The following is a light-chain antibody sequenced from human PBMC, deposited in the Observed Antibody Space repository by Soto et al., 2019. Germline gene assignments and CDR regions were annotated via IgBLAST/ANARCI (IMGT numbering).Light chain of an antibody. CDR2: WAS. J-gene: IGKJ2*01. Sequence: DIVMTQSPDSLAVSLGERATINCKSSQSVLYSSNNKNYLAWYQQKPGQPPKLLIYWASTRESGVPDRFSGSGSGTDFILTISSLQAEDVAVYYCQQYYSIPHTFGQGTKLEIK. CDR3: QQYYSIPHT. CDR1: QSVLYSSNNKNY. V-gene: IGKV4-1*01.